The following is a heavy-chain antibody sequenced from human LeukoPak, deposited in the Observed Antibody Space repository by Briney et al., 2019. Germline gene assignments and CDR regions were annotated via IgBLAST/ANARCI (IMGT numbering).Heavy chain of an antibody. Sequence: PSETLSLTCTVSGGSISSSSYYWGWIRQPPGKGLEWIGSIYYSGSTYYNPSLKSRVTISVDTSKNHVSLKLRSVTAADTAVYYCARSPTKRVTEDYWGQGTLVTVSS. V-gene: IGHV4-39*07. CDR1: GGSISSSSYY. CDR2: IYYSGST. CDR3: ARSPTKRVTEDY. J-gene: IGHJ4*02. D-gene: IGHD5-18*01.